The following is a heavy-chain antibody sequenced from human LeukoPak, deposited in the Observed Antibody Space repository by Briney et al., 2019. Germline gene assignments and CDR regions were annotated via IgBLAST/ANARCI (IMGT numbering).Heavy chain of an antibody. Sequence: SETLSLTCTVSGGSISSYHWSWIRQPPGKGLEWIGYIYYSGSTNYNPSLKSRVTISVDTSKNQFSLKLSSVTAADTAVYYCARLLYDDFWSGPLMDVWGKGTTVTVSS. CDR2: IYYSGST. CDR3: ARLLYDDFWSGPLMDV. CDR1: GGSISSYH. J-gene: IGHJ6*03. V-gene: IGHV4-59*08. D-gene: IGHD3-3*01.